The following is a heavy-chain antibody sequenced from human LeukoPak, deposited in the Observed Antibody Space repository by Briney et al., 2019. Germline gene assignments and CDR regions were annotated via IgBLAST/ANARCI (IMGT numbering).Heavy chain of an antibody. V-gene: IGHV4-30-2*01. CDR1: GGSISSGGYS. CDR2: IYHSGST. D-gene: IGHD3-22*01. CDR3: ARADYDSSGYYSLRFAFDI. J-gene: IGHJ3*02. Sequence: PSETLSLTCAVSGGSISSGGYSWSWIRQPPGKGLEWIGYIYHSGSTYYNPSLKSRVTISVDRSKNQFSLKLSSVTAADTAVYYCARADYDSSGYYSLRFAFDIWGQGTMVTVSP.